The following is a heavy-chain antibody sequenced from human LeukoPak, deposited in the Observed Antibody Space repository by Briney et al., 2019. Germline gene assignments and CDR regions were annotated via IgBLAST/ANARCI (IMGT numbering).Heavy chain of an antibody. D-gene: IGHD4-23*01. CDR2: IKQDGSDK. CDR1: GFTFSDFW. Sequence: GGSLRLSCAASGFTFSDFWMSWVRQAPGKGLEWVANIKQDGSDKNYVDSVKGRFTISRDNAKKSLFLQMSSLRAEDTAVYYCTRGGGNFVNWGQGTPVTVSS. CDR3: TRGGGNFVN. V-gene: IGHV3-7*04. J-gene: IGHJ4*02.